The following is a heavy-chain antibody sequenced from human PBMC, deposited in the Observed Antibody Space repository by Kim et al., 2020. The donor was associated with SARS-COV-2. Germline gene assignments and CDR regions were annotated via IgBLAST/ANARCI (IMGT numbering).Heavy chain of an antibody. D-gene: IGHD6-13*01. CDR1: GFTFSDYY. J-gene: IGHJ4*02. CDR2: ISGSSDDT. CDR3: ARVEYGSSSWYYFDY. Sequence: GGSLRLSCAASGFTFSDYYMSWIRQTPGKGLEWISYISGSSDDTKYADSVKGRFTISRDNAKNSLYLQMNSLRAEDTAVYYCARVEYGSSSWYYFDYWGQGTLVTVSS. V-gene: IGHV3-11*05.